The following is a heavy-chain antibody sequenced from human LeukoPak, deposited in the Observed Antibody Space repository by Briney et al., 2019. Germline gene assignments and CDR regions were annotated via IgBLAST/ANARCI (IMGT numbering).Heavy chain of an antibody. V-gene: IGHV1-2*02. Sequence: ASVKVSCKASGYTFTSYGISWVRQAPGQGLEWMGWINPNSGGTNYAQKFQGRVTMTRDTSISTAYMELSRLRSDDTAVYYCAREAVPAAILVRAWFDPWGQGTLVTVSS. J-gene: IGHJ5*02. CDR3: AREAVPAAILVRAWFDP. D-gene: IGHD2-2*02. CDR2: INPNSGGT. CDR1: GYTFTSYG.